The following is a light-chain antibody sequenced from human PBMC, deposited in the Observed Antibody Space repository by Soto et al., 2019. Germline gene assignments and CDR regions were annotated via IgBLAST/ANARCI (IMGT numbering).Light chain of an antibody. CDR2: AAS. V-gene: IGKV1-39*01. CDR3: QQSYSTPPT. Sequence: DIQMTQSPYSLSAFVGDRVTITCRASQSISSYFNWYQQKPGKAPKLLIYAASSLQSGVPSRFSGSGSGTDFTLTISSLQPEDFATYYCQQSYSTPPTFGQGTKVDIK. J-gene: IGKJ1*01. CDR1: QSISSY.